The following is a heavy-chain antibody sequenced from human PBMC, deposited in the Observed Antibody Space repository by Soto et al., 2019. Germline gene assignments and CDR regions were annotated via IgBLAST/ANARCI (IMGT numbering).Heavy chain of an antibody. Sequence: QVQLVQSGAEVKKPGSSVKVSCKASGGTFSSYAISCVRQAPGQGLEWMGGIIPIFGTANYAQKFQGRVTITADESTSTAYMELSSLTSEDTAVYYCASDVRGWYRLDYWGQGTLVTVSS. V-gene: IGHV1-69*01. CDR1: GGTFSSYA. CDR2: IIPIFGTA. J-gene: IGHJ4*02. CDR3: ASDVRGWYRLDY. D-gene: IGHD6-19*01.